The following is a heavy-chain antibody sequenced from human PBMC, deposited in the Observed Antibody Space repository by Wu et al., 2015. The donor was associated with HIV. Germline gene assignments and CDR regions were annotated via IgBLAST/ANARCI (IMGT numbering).Heavy chain of an antibody. CDR1: GYTFTSHY. V-gene: IGHV1-46*01. J-gene: IGHJ3*02. D-gene: IGHD6-13*01. Sequence: QVHLVQSGAEVKKPGASVRISCKASGYTFTSHYIHWVRQAPGQGLERMGMINPSAGSTYYTQKFQGRVTMTRDTSTSTVYMELSSLRSEDTAVYYCARASGIAAAAHDAFDIWGQGTMVTVSS. CDR3: ARASGIAAAAHDAFDI. CDR2: INPSAGST.